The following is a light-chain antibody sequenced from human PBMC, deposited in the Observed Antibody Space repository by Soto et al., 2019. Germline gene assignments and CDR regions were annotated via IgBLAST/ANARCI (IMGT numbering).Light chain of an antibody. J-gene: IGKJ1*01. CDR2: AAS. CDR1: QSISSY. CDR3: QQSYSTPRT. Sequence: DIQITESPRFLSSSLLDIVTITCRASQSISSYLNWYQQKPGKAPKLLIYAASSLQSGVPSRFSGSGSGTDFTLTISSLQPQDFATYYCQQSYSTPRTFGQGTKVDIK. V-gene: IGKV1-39*01.